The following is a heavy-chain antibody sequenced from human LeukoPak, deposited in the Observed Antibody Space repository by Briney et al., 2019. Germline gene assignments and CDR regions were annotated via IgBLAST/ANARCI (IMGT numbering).Heavy chain of an antibody. J-gene: IGHJ4*02. Sequence: PSETLSLTCVVHDGSFSGHYWNWIRQPPGKGLEWIGDINQSGSTTYNPSLKSRVTTSVYTSGKYLSLNLTSVTAADTAIHYCARVLGGPGFWGQGTLVTVSS. CDR1: DGSFSGHY. V-gene: IGHV4-34*01. CDR3: ARVLGGPGF. D-gene: IGHD1-14*01. CDR2: INQSGST.